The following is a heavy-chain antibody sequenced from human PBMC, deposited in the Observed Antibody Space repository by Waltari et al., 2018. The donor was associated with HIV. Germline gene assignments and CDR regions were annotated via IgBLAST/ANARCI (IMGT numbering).Heavy chain of an antibody. D-gene: IGHD2-15*01. CDR3: GRGAPGSLSDY. V-gene: IGHV3-72*01. CDR1: GFTLSAHY. CDR2: SRSKPNGYTT. J-gene: IGHJ4*02. Sequence: ELQLVESGGGLVQPGGSLRLSCAASGFTLSAHYMDWVRQAPGKGLGWVGRSRSKPNGYTTEYAASVEGRFTISRDDSKNSVYLQMNSLKTEDTAVYFCGRGAPGSLSDYWGPGTLVTVSS.